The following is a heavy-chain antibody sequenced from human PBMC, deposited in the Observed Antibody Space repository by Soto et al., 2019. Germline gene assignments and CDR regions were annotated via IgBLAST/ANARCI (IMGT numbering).Heavy chain of an antibody. Sequence: EVHLVESGGGLVQPGGSLRLSCAASGFTFSDFNMNWVRQAPGKGLAWISYISSSSSTIYYADSVKGRFTISRDNAKNSLYLQMNSLRDEDTTVYYCARDSAAGSSFDYWGQGTLVTVAS. CDR3: ARDSAAGSSFDY. CDR2: ISSSSSTI. J-gene: IGHJ4*02. D-gene: IGHD6-13*01. V-gene: IGHV3-48*02. CDR1: GFTFSDFN.